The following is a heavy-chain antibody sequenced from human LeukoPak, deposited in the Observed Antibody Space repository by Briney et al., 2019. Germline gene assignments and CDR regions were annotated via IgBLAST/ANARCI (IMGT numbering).Heavy chain of an antibody. D-gene: IGHD2-21*02. CDR1: GGSISSGGYY. Sequence: PSETLSLTCTVSGGSISSGGYYWSWIRQHPGKGLEWIGYIYYSGSTYYNPSLKSRVTISVDTSKNQFSLKLSSVTAADTAVYYCARVPFGGDYGNYYYYYGMDVWGQGTTVTVSS. J-gene: IGHJ6*02. CDR3: ARVPFGGDYGNYYYYYGMDV. CDR2: IYYSGST. V-gene: IGHV4-31*03.